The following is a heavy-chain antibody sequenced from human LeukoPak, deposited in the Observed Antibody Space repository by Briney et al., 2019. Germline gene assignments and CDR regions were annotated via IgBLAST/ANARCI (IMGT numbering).Heavy chain of an antibody. CDR1: GFTFSSHS. D-gene: IGHD6-25*01. V-gene: IGHV3-21*01. CDR2: ISSSSSYI. Sequence: GGSLRLSCAASGFTFSSHSINWVRQAPGKGLEWVSSISSSSSYIYYADSVKGRFTISRDNAKNSLYLQMNSLRAEDTAVYYCARGPAAPYYYYYGMDVWGQGTTVTVSS. CDR3: ARGPAAPYYYYYGMDV. J-gene: IGHJ6*02.